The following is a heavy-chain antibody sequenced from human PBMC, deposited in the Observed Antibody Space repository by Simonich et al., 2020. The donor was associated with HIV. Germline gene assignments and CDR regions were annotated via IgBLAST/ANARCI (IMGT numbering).Heavy chain of an antibody. Sequence: QVQLQQWGAGLLKPSATLSLTCAVYGGSFSGYYWSWIRQPPGKGLEWIGDNHDSGITHHNPSLKSRVTMSVDKSKNQFSLKLKSVIAADTAVYYGAAGNALLRFLEWEGTYMDVWGKGTTVTVSS. D-gene: IGHD3-3*01. CDR2: NHDSGIT. J-gene: IGHJ6*03. V-gene: IGHV4-34*01. CDR1: GGSFSGYY. CDR3: AAGNALLRFLEWEGTYMDV.